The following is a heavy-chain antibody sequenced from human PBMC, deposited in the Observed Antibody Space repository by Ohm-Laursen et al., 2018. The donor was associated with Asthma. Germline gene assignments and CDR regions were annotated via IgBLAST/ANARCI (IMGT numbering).Heavy chain of an antibody. CDR3: AKVGLTYYNAMGV. D-gene: IGHD4/OR15-4a*01. CDR1: KFTFSNYA. V-gene: IGHV3-23*01. Sequence: GSLRLSCTASKFTFSNYAMNWVRQPPGKGLEWVSEISSTGGSTDYADSVKGRFTTSRDNSKSTMYLQMNSLRAEDTAVYYCAKVGLTYYNAMGVWGQGTTVTVSS. J-gene: IGHJ6*02. CDR2: ISSTGGST.